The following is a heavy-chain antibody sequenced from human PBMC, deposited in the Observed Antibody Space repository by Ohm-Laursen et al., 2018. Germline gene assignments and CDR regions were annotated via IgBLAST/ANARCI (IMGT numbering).Heavy chain of an antibody. CDR3: TTVYLYYDSSGTYYFDY. J-gene: IGHJ4*02. CDR2: IKSKTDGGTT. Sequence: SLRLSCTASGFTFSNAWMSWVRQAPGKGLEWVGRIKSKTDGGTTDYAAPVKGRFTISRDDSKNTLYLQMNSLKTEDTAVYYCTTVYLYYDSSGTYYFDYWGQGTLVTVSS. V-gene: IGHV3-15*01. D-gene: IGHD3-22*01. CDR1: GFTFSNAW.